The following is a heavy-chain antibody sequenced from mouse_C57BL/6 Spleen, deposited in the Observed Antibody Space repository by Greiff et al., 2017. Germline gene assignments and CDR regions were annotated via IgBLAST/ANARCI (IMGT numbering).Heavy chain of an antibody. CDR3: AREESSGPFAY. V-gene: IGHV5-4*01. Sequence: DVHLVESGGGLVKPGGSLKLSCAASGFTFSSYAMSWVRQTPEKRLEWVATISDGGSYTYYPDNVKGRFTISRDNAKNNLYLQMSHLKSEDTAMYYCAREESSGPFAYWGQGTLVTVSA. J-gene: IGHJ3*01. D-gene: IGHD3-2*02. CDR2: ISDGGSYT. CDR1: GFTFSSYA.